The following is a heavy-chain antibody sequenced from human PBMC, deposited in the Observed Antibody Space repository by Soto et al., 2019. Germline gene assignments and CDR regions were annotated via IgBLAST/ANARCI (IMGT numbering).Heavy chain of an antibody. V-gene: IGHV4-31*03. D-gene: IGHD7-27*01. CDR1: GGSISSGGYY. CDR3: ARTSVTLGLGY. J-gene: IGHJ4*02. CDR2: IYYSGST. Sequence: QVQLQESGPGLVKPSQTLSLTCTVSGGSISSGGYYWSWIRQHPGKGLEWIGYIYYSGSTYYNPSLKSRVNLTVDTSKNQFSLKLSSVTAADTAVYYCARTSVTLGLGYWGQGTLVTVSS.